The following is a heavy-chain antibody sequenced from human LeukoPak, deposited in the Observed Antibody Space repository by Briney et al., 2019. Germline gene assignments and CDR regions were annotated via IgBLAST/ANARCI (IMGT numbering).Heavy chain of an antibody. CDR1: GLTFSTYG. J-gene: IGHJ4*02. D-gene: IGHD3-10*01. V-gene: IGHV3-33*01. Sequence: PGGSLRPSCVASGLTFSTYGMHWVRQAPGKGLEWVAVIWYDGSNKYYADSVKGRFTISRDNSKNTLYLQMNSLRAEDTAVYYCARGNMNRGVIKELDDWGQGTLVTVSS. CDR2: IWYDGSNK. CDR3: ARGNMNRGVIKELDD.